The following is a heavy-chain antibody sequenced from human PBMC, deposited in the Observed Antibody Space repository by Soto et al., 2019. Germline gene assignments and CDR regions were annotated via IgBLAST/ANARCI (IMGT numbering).Heavy chain of an antibody. CDR3: VHSRCGGDCLQSYSSHYYYGLDV. Sequence: QITLKESGPTLVKPTQTLTLTCTFSGFSLNTGGLGVGWIRQPPGKALGWLALIYWDNDKRYSPSLMSRLTITKDTSKNQVVLTMTNMDPVDAATYYCVHSRCGGDCLQSYSSHYYYGLDVWGQGTTVTVSS. D-gene: IGHD2-21*02. V-gene: IGHV2-5*02. CDR1: GFSLNTGGLG. CDR2: IYWDNDK. J-gene: IGHJ6*02.